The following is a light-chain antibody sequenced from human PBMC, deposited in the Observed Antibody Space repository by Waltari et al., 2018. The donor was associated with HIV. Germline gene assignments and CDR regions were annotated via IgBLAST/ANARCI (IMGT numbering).Light chain of an antibody. V-gene: IGLV2-14*01. CDR1: SSDVGGYNY. Sequence: QSALTQPASVSRAPGQSITISCTGPSSDVGGYNYVSWYQQHPGKAPKLMIYDVHKRPSGVSDRFSGSKSGTTASLAICGLQAEDEADYYCSSYTSSSTGGVFGGGTKLTVL. CDR2: DVH. CDR3: SSYTSSSTGGV. J-gene: IGLJ2*01.